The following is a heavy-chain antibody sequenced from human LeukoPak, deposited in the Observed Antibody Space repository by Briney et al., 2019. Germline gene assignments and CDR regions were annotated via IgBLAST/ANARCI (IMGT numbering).Heavy chain of an antibody. CDR3: ARDWNTVTTSHCFQH. CDR1: GFTFSSYA. D-gene: IGHD4-17*01. V-gene: IGHV3-30*04. J-gene: IGHJ1*01. CDR2: ISYDGSNT. Sequence: GGSLRLSCAASGFTFSSYAMSWVRQAPGKGLEWVAVISYDGSNTNYADSVKGRFTISRDNSKNTLYLQMNSLRTEDTAVYYCARDWNTVTTSHCFQHWGQGSLVTVSS.